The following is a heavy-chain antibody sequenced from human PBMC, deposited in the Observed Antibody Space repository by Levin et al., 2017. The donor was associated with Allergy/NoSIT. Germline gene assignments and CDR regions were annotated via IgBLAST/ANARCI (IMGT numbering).Heavy chain of an antibody. Sequence: GESLKISRAASGFTFSNYALSWVRQAPGKGLEWVSSISDGGGSTNYADSVKGRFTISRDNSKNTLYLQMNSLRAEDTAIYFCAKSPPPIAVSGYDPDYWGQGTLVTVSS. CDR2: ISDGGGST. J-gene: IGHJ4*02. D-gene: IGHD6-19*01. CDR1: GFTFSNYA. V-gene: IGHV3-23*01. CDR3: AKSPPPIAVSGYDPDY.